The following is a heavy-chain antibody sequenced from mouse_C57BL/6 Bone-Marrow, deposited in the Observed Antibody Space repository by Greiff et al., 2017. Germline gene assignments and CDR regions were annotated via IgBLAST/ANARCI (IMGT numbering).Heavy chain of an antibody. D-gene: IGHD2-2*01. J-gene: IGHJ1*03. CDR3: AREDYGYHWYFDV. CDR2: IDPSDSST. CDR1: GYTFTSYW. V-gene: IGHV1-69*01. Sequence: QVQLQQPGAELVMPGASVKLSCKASGYTFTSYWMHWVKQRPGQGLEWIGEIDPSDSSTNYNQKFKGKSTLTVDKSSNTTYMQLSSLTSEDSAVYYCAREDYGYHWYFDVWGTGTTVTVSS.